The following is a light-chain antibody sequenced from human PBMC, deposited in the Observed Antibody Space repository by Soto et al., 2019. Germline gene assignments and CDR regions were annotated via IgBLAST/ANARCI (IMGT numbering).Light chain of an antibody. V-gene: IGKV1-9*01. Sequence: DIQLTQSPSFLSASVGDRVTVTCRSSQDISSYLAWYQQKPGKAPKILIYGASTLQSGVPPRFGGSGSGTAFTLTISSLQPEDFEPYFCQQVHDYHITLGGGTKVDIK. CDR3: QQVHDYHIT. CDR2: GAS. J-gene: IGKJ4*01. CDR1: QDISSY.